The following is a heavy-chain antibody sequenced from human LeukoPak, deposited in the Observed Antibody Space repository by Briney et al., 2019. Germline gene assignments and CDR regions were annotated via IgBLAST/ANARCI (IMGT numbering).Heavy chain of an antibody. D-gene: IGHD3-22*01. V-gene: IGHV4-4*07. Sequence: SETLSLTCTVSGGSISSYYWSWIRQPAGKGLEWIGRIYTSGSTNYNPSLKSRVTMSVDTSKNQFSLKLSSVTAADTAVYYCARELVRCYYDSSGYYYEGYFDYWGQGTLVTVSS. J-gene: IGHJ4*02. CDR1: GGSISSYY. CDR3: ARELVRCYYDSSGYYYEGYFDY. CDR2: IYTSGST.